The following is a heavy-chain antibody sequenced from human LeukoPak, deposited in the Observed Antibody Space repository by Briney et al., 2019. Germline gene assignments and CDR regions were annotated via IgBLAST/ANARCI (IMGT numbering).Heavy chain of an antibody. CDR2: ISGGGVST. CDR3: ALYLRVRGDY. V-gene: IGHV3-23*01. Sequence: PGGSLRLSCAASGFTFSNHPMMWVRQAPGRGLDWVSAISGGGVSTYYTDSVKGRFTISRDNSKNTLYLQMNSLRAEDTAVYYCALYLRVRGDYWGQGTLVSVSS. CDR1: GFTFSNHP. D-gene: IGHD3-10*01. J-gene: IGHJ4*02.